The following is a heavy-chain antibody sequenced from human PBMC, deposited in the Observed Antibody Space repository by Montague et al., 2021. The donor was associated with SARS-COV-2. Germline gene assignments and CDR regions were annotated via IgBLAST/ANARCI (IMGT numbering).Heavy chain of an antibody. CDR3: ARDRRFLEWLPTLGCFDP. V-gene: IGHV3-7*01. CDR1: GFIFGDYW. J-gene: IGHJ5*02. Sequence: SLRLSCAASGFIFGDYWMSWVRQAPGKGLEWVANIKQDGSERYYVDSAKGRSTISRDNAKNSLYLQMNSLRAEDTAVYYCARDRRFLEWLPTLGCFDPWGQGTLVTVSS. CDR2: IKQDGSER. D-gene: IGHD3-3*01.